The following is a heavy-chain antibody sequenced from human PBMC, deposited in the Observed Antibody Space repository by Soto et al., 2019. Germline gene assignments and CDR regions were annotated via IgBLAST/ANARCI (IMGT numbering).Heavy chain of an antibody. V-gene: IGHV1-2*04. Sequence: ASVKVSCKASGYTFTAYYMHWVRQAPGQGLEWMGRINPNSGGTNYAQKFQGWVSMTRDTSISTAYMELSRLRSDDTAIYYCARDHGDYFDYWGQGTLVTVSS. CDR3: ARDHGDYFDY. J-gene: IGHJ4*02. CDR2: INPNSGGT. D-gene: IGHD4-17*01. CDR1: GYTFTAYY.